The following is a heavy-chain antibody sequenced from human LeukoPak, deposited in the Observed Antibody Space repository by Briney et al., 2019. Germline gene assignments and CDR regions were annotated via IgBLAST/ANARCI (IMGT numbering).Heavy chain of an antibody. CDR1: GFTFSSYD. J-gene: IGHJ4*02. D-gene: IGHD6-19*01. CDR2: ISSSGSTT. Sequence: GQSLRLSCAASGFTFSSYDMNWVRQAPGEGLEWVSHISSSGSTTYYADSVKGRSTISRDNAKNSLYLQMNSLRAEDTAVYYCARDRSQWLASYFFDYWGQGTLVTVSS. CDR3: ARDRSQWLASYFFDY. V-gene: IGHV3-48*03.